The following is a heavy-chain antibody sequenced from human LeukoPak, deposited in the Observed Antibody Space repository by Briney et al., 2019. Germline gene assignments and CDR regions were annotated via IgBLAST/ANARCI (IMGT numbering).Heavy chain of an antibody. Sequence: QPGGSLRLSCAASGFTFSSYWMHWVRQAPGKGLVWVSRINSDGSSTSYADSVKGRFTISRDNAKSTLYLQMNSLRAEDTAVYYCARDDRVKSGNDYWGQGTLVTVSS. V-gene: IGHV3-74*01. CDR2: INSDGSST. CDR3: ARDDRVKSGNDY. CDR1: GFTFSSYW. D-gene: IGHD1-26*01. J-gene: IGHJ4*02.